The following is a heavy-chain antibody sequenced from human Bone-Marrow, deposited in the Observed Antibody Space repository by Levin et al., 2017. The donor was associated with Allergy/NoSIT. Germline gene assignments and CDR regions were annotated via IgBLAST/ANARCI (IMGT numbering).Heavy chain of an antibody. CDR1: GFTFSSYS. J-gene: IGHJ6*02. V-gene: IGHV3-21*01. Sequence: GGSLRLSCAASGFTFSSYSMNWVRQAPGKGLEWVSSISSSSSYIYYADSVKGRFTISRDNAKNSLYLQMNSLRAEDTAVYYCARDPRYSSGWSASMDVWGQGTTVTVSS. CDR3: ARDPRYSSGWSASMDV. D-gene: IGHD6-19*01. CDR2: ISSSSSYI.